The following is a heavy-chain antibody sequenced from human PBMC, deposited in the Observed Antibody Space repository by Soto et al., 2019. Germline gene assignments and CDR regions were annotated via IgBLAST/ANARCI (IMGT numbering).Heavy chain of an antibody. CDR1: GGSISSYY. CDR3: ESSSLYGMDV. CDR2: IYTSGST. J-gene: IGHJ6*02. V-gene: IGHV4-4*07. Sequence: SETLSLTCTVSGGSISSYYWSWIRQPAGKGLEWIGRIYTSGSTNYNPSLKSRVTMSVDTSKNQFSLKVGSVTAADTAVYYCESSSLYGMDVWGQGSTVTVSS. D-gene: IGHD1-7*01.